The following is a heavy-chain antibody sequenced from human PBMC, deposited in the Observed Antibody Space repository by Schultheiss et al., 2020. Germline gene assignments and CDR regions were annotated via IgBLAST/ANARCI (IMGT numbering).Heavy chain of an antibody. J-gene: IGHJ5*02. D-gene: IGHD2-2*01. CDR2: INHSGST. CDR3: ARGYCSSTSCPGGNWFDP. Sequence: SETLSLTCAVYGGSFSDYYWSWIRQPPGKGLQWIGEINHSGSTYYNPSLKSRVTISVDTSKNQFSLKLSSVTAADTAVYYCARGYCSSTSCPGGNWFDPWGQGTLVTVSS. V-gene: IGHV4-34*01. CDR1: GGSFSDYY.